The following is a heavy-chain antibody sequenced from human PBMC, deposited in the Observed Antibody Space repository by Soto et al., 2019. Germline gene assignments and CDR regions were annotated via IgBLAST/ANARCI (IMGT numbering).Heavy chain of an antibody. D-gene: IGHD2-2*02. CDR1: GYSFTNYW. Sequence: GESLKISCKGSGYSFTNYWISWVRQMPGKGLEWMGRIDPSDSYTNYSPSFQGHVTISADKSISTAYLQWISLKASHTAMYYSARSDCSSTSCYNGVAFDSWGQGTMGAVSS. V-gene: IGHV5-10-1*01. J-gene: IGHJ3*02. CDR2: IDPSDSYT. CDR3: ARSDCSSTSCYNGVAFDS.